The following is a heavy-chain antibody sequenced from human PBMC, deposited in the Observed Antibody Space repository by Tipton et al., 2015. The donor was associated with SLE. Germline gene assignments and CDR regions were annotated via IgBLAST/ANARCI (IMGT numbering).Heavy chain of an antibody. CDR2: INHSGST. V-gene: IGHV4-34*01. CDR1: GGSFSGYY. J-gene: IGHJ6*03. CDR3: ARGIDTVTSRYYYYMDV. D-gene: IGHD4-17*01. Sequence: GSLRLSCAVYGGSFSGYYWSWIRQPPGKGLEWIGEINHSGSTNYNPSLKSRVTISVDTSKNQFSLKLSSVTAADTAVYYCARGIDTVTSRYYYYMDVWGKGTTVTVSS.